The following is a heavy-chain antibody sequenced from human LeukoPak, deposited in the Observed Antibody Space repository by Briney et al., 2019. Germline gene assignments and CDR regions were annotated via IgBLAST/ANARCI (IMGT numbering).Heavy chain of an antibody. CDR2: ISKSGDHT. D-gene: IGHD3-16*01. Sequence: GGSLGLSCAVSGLTFNNYAMSWVRQAPGKGLEWVSAISKSGDHTYYAASAKGRFTIYRDNSKNTQYLQMNSLRAEDTAVYYCATSWGPDTSAFRWGRDGMDVWGQGTTVIGS. CDR1: GLTFNNYA. V-gene: IGHV3-23*01. J-gene: IGHJ6*02. CDR3: ATSWGPDTSAFRWGRDGMDV.